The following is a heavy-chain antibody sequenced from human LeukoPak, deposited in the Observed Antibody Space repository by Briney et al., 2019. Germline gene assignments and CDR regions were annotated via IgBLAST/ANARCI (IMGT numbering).Heavy chain of an antibody. CDR2: INAGNGNT. CDR3: ARVGLLGSSWVY. Sequence: GASVKVSCKASGYTFTKYGISWVRQAPGQRLEWMGWINAGNGNTKYSQKFQGRVTITRDTSASTAYMELSSLRSEDTAVYYCARVGLLGSSWVYWGQGTLVTVSS. J-gene: IGHJ4*02. D-gene: IGHD6-13*01. CDR1: GYTFTKYG. V-gene: IGHV1-3*01.